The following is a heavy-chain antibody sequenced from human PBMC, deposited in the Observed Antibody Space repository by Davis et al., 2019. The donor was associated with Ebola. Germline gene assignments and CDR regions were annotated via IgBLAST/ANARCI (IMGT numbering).Heavy chain of an antibody. CDR3: ARGSSGSGDAFDI. CDR1: GFTFGAYW. V-gene: IGHV3-21*01. CDR2: ISYSGGTT. J-gene: IGHJ3*02. D-gene: IGHD6-19*01. Sequence: PGGSLRLSCAASGFTFGAYWMTWVRQAPGTGLEWVSTISYSGGTTYYADSVRGRFTISRDNAKNSLYLQMNSLRAEDTAVYYCARGSSGSGDAFDIWGQGTMVTVSS.